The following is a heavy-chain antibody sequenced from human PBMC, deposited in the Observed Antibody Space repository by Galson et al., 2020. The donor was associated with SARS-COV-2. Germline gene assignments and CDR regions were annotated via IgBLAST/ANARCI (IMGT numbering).Heavy chain of an antibody. V-gene: IGHV3-7*01. CDR3: AREWIIDP. CDR1: GFTFSSYW. Sequence: GGSLRLSCAASGFTFSSYWMNWVRQAPGKGLEWVANINRDGSEKHYVDSVRGRFTISRDNARNSLYLQMNSLRAEDTAIYYCAREWIIDPWGQGTLVTVAS. D-gene: IGHD5-12*01. J-gene: IGHJ5*02. CDR2: INRDGSEK.